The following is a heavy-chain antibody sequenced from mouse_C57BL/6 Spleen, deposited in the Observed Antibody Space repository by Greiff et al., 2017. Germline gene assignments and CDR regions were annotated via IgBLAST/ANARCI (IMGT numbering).Heavy chain of an antibody. J-gene: IGHJ2*01. CDR3: ARTTEVATDY. D-gene: IGHD1-1*01. V-gene: IGHV1-64*01. CDR2: IYPGSGST. CDR1: GYTFTSYW. Sequence: QVQLQQSGAELVKPGASLTLSCKASGYTFTSYWMHWVKQRPGQGLEWIGMIYPGSGSTYYTEKVKSKATLTVDKSSSTDYMQLSSLTSEDSEVXYCARTTEVATDYWGQGTTLTVSS.